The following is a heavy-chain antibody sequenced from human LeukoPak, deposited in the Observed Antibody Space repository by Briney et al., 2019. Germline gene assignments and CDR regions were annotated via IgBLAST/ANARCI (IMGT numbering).Heavy chain of an antibody. Sequence: EASVTVSFKASGYTFTSYYMHGVRQAPGQGLEWMGVINTSGGSTSYAQKFQGRVTMTRDMSTSTVYMELSSLRSEDTAVYYCARDGGTYYYDSSGYYPGYWGRGTLVTVSS. CDR3: ARDGGTYYYDSSGYYPGY. D-gene: IGHD3-22*01. CDR1: GYTFTSYY. CDR2: INTSGGST. J-gene: IGHJ4*02. V-gene: IGHV1-46*01.